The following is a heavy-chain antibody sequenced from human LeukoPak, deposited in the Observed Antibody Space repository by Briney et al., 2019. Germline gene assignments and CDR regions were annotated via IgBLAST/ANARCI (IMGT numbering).Heavy chain of an antibody. CDR2: IYTSGST. CDR3: ARDWYDFWSADGGFWFDP. J-gene: IGHJ5*02. D-gene: IGHD3-3*01. V-gene: IGHV4-4*07. CDR1: GGSISSYY. Sequence: PSETLSLTCTVSGGSISSYYWSWIRQPAGKGLEWIGRIYTSGSTNYNPSLKSRVTMSVDTSKNQFSMKLSSVTAADTAVYYCARDWYDFWSADGGFWFDPWGQGTLVTVSS.